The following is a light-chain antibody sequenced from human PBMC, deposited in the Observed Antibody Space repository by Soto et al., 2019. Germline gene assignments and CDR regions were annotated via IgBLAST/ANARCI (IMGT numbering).Light chain of an antibody. J-gene: IGKJ1*01. CDR2: DAS. Sequence: DIQMTQSPSSLSASVRDRVTITCRAIQSISIYLNWYQHKPGKAPKLLVYDASTLQSGVASRFSGSGSGTEFTLIISGLQPDDSATYYCQQYTNTNNPWMFGQGTKVDNK. V-gene: IGKV1-5*01. CDR3: QQYTNTNNPWM. CDR1: QSISIY.